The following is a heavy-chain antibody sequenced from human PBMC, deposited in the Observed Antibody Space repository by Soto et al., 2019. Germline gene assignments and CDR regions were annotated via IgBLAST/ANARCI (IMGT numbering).Heavy chain of an antibody. CDR3: ARKWFSVAGRYHFDH. CDR1: GGSISTYF. Sequence: QVQLQESGPGLVKPSETLSLTCTISGGSISTYFWSWIRQPPGKGLEWIGSISYSGSTDYSPSLNRRVTRSLDTSKKPRYLKLNSVSAADTAIYYCARKWFSVAGRYHFDHWGHGILVTVSS. D-gene: IGHD6-19*01. CDR2: ISYSGST. J-gene: IGHJ4*01. V-gene: IGHV4-59*01.